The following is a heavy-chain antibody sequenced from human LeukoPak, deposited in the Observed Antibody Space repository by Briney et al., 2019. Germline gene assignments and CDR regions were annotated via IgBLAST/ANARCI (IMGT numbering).Heavy chain of an antibody. CDR1: GFTFSSYW. Sequence: GGSLRLSCAASGFTFSSYWMSWVRQAPGKGLEWVSLITWDGTRTYYADSVKGRFSISRDNSKNSLYLQMNSLRTEDTALYYCTKETTMIVGGQYFDYWGQGTLVTVSS. J-gene: IGHJ4*02. V-gene: IGHV3-43*01. CDR3: TKETTMIVGGQYFDY. D-gene: IGHD3-22*01. CDR2: ITWDGTRT.